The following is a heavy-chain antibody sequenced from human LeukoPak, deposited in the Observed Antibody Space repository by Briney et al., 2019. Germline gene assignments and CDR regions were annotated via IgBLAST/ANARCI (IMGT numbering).Heavy chain of an antibody. D-gene: IGHD6-6*01. V-gene: IGHV1-69*02. CDR2: IIPILGIA. J-gene: IGHJ4*02. CDR1: GGTFSSYT. CDR3: ARVREYSSHIDY. Sequence: SVKVSCKASGGTFSSYTISWVRQAPGQGLEWMGRIIPILGIANYAQKFQGRVTIAADKSTSTAYMELSSLRSEDTAVYYCARVREYSSHIDYWGQGTLVTVSS.